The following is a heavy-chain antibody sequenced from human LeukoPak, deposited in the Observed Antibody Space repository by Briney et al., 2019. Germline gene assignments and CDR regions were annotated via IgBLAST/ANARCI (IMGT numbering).Heavy chain of an antibody. CDR1: GFTFSSYG. J-gene: IGHJ6*03. CDR3: ARAGSGVTGTTSYNYYYYMDV. Sequence: GGSLRLSCAASGFTFSSYGMHWVRQAPGKGLEWVAVIWYDGSNKYYADSVKGRFTISRDNSKNTLYLQMNSLRAEDTAVYYCARAGSGVTGTTSYNYYYYMDVWGKGTTVTVSS. D-gene: IGHD1-7*01. V-gene: IGHV3-33*01. CDR2: IWYDGSNK.